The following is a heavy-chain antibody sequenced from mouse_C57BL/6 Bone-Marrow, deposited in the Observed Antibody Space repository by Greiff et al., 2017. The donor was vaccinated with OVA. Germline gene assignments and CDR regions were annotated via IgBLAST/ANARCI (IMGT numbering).Heavy chain of an antibody. D-gene: IGHD1-1*01. CDR3: ARFITTVVATRYYAMDY. Sequence: QVQLQQPGAELVKPGASVKMSCKASGYTFTGYWITWVKQRPGKGLEWIGDIYPGSGGTNYNEKFNSKATLTVDTSSSTAYMQLRSLTSEDSAFYYCARFITTVVATRYYAMDYWGQGTSVTVSS. V-gene: IGHV1-55*01. J-gene: IGHJ4*01. CDR1: GYTFTGYW. CDR2: IYPGSGGT.